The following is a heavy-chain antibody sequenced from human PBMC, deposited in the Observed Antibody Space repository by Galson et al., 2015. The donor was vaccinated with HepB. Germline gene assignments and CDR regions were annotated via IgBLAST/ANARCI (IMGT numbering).Heavy chain of an antibody. CDR1: GFTFSDAW. V-gene: IGHV3-15*01. CDR3: TISPYFDY. CDR2: IRNNSDGGTT. J-gene: IGHJ4*02. Sequence: SLRLSCAASGFTFSDAWMTWVRQAPGKGLEWVGRIRNNSDGGTTDYAAPVKGRFTISRDDSKNTLYLQMNSLKTEDTAVYYCTISPYFDYWGQGTLVTVSS.